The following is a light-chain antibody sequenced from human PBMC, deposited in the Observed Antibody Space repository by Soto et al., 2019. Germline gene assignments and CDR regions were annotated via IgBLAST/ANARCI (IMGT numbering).Light chain of an antibody. CDR1: QSVDLY. V-gene: IGKV3-11*01. CDR3: LQRTTRPLT. Sequence: EIVLTQSPATLSLSPGERATLSCRASQSVDLYSGWYQHKPGQAPRLLIYDASHRATGVPGRFSGSGSGTDFTLTISSLEPEDFAVYYCLQRTTRPLTFGGGTRVEI. CDR2: DAS. J-gene: IGKJ4*01.